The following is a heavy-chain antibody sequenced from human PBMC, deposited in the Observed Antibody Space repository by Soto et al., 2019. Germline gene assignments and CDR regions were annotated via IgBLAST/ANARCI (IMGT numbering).Heavy chain of an antibody. V-gene: IGHV3-30-3*01. J-gene: IGHJ4*02. CDR1: GFSFSISP. D-gene: IGHD7-27*01. CDR2: ISYDGTNK. Sequence: ESGGGVVQPGRSLRLSCAASGFSFSISPMHWVRQAPGKGPEWVALISYDGTNKFYADSVKGRFTISRDNSKSTLYSQVDSLRPEDAAVYYCARDPKTSGGQHWAFNYFDSWGQGTLVTVSS. CDR3: ARDPKTSGGQHWAFNYFDS.